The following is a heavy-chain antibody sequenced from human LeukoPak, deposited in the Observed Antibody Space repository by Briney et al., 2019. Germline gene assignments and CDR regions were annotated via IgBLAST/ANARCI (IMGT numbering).Heavy chain of an antibody. CDR3: ARGDDYKSTLFDY. J-gene: IGHJ4*02. V-gene: IGHV4-59*01. D-gene: IGHD5-12*01. CDR1: GGSISGYY. Sequence: PSETLSLTCTVSGGSISGYYWNWIRQPPGKGLEWIGYISYSGSTNYNPSLKSRVTISLDPSKKQFSLKLYSATAADTAVYYCARGDDYKSTLFDYWGQGTLVTVSS. CDR2: ISYSGST.